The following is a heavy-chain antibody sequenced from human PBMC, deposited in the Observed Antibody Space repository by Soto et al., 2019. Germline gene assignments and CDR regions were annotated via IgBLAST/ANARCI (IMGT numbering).Heavy chain of an antibody. CDR2: INHSGST. Sequence: SETRSLTCAVYGGSFSRYYWTWIRQPPGKRLEWIGEINHSGSTNYNPSLKSRVTISVDTSKNQFSLKLTSVTAADAAVYYCARGRDDSADYYYSAMDAWGRGTKVTVSS. J-gene: IGHJ6*02. CDR3: ARGRDDSADYYYSAMDA. D-gene: IGHD3-22*01. V-gene: IGHV4-34*01. CDR1: GGSFSRYY.